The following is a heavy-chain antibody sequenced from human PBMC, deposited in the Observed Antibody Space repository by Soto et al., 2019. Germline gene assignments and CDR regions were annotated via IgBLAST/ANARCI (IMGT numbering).Heavy chain of an antibody. CDR1: GFTFSSYA. CDR3: AKDEATYYYGSGSYPPVGMDV. CDR2: ISGSGGST. Sequence: EGYLRLSCAASGFTFSSYAMSWVRQAPGKGLEWVSAISGSGGSTYYADSVKGRFTISRDNSKNTLYLQMNSLRAERTAVYYCAKDEATYYYGSGSYPPVGMDVWGQGTTVTVSS. D-gene: IGHD3-10*01. J-gene: IGHJ6*02. V-gene: IGHV3-23*01.